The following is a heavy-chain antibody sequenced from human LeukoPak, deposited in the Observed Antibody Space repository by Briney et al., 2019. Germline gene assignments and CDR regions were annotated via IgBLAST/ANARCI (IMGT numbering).Heavy chain of an antibody. CDR3: ARLRGGVVVTAISY. CDR2: ISPGDSDT. V-gene: IGHV5-51*01. CDR1: GYSFTNYW. J-gene: IGHJ4*02. Sequence: GESLKISCKGSGYSFTNYWIGWVRQMPGKGLEWMGIISPGDSDTRYSPSFQGQVTISADKFISTAYLQWSSLKASDTAMYHCARLRGGVVVTAISYWGQGTLVTVSS. D-gene: IGHD2-21*02.